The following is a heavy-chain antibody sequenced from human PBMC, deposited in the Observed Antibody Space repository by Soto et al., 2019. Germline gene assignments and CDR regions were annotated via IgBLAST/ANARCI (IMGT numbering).Heavy chain of an antibody. J-gene: IGHJ3*02. CDR3: ARDSSTGNGVVIPYDAFDI. V-gene: IGHV1-69*01. D-gene: IGHD3-3*01. CDR2: IIPIFGTA. CDR1: GGTFSSYA. Sequence: QVQLVQSGAEVKKPGSSVMVSCKASGGTFSSYAISWVRQAPGQGLEWMGGIIPIFGTANYAQKFQGRVTITADESTSTAYMELSSLRSEDTAVYYCARDSSTGNGVVIPYDAFDIWGQGTMVTVSS.